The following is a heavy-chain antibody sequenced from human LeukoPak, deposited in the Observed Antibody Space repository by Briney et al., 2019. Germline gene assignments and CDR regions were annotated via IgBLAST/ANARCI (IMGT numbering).Heavy chain of an antibody. CDR3: ARVVRELRFLEWFPTRPYYYYGMDV. Sequence: ASVKVSCKASGYTFTSYDINWVRQATGQGLEWMGWMNPNSGNTGYAQKFQGRVTMTRNTSISTAYMELSSLRSEDTAVYYCARVVRELRFLEWFPTRPYYYYGMDVWGQGTTVTVS. CDR2: MNPNSGNT. D-gene: IGHD3-3*01. V-gene: IGHV1-8*01. J-gene: IGHJ6*02. CDR1: GYTFTSYD.